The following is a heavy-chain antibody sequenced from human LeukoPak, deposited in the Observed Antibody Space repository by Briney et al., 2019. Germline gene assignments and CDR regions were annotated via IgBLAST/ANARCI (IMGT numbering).Heavy chain of an antibody. CDR3: ARDVFDYDFWSGSLDY. J-gene: IGHJ4*02. Sequence: PGGSLRLSCAASGFTFSSYAMHWVRQAPGKGLEWVAVISYDGSNKYYADSVKGRFTISSDNSKNTLYLQMNSLRAEDTAVYYCARDVFDYDFWSGSLDYWGQGTLVTVSS. CDR1: GFTFSSYA. CDR2: ISYDGSNK. V-gene: IGHV3-30-3*01. D-gene: IGHD3-3*01.